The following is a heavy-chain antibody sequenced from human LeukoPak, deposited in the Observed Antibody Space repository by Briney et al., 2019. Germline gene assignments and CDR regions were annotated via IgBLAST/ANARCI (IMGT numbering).Heavy chain of an antibody. CDR3: TVPSSGWYGTDY. J-gene: IGHJ4*02. D-gene: IGHD6-19*01. CDR1: GYTFTSYG. CDR2: ISAYNGNT. Sequence: ASVKVSCKASGYTFTSYGISWVRQAPGQGLEWMGWISAYNGNTNYAQKFQGRVTMTRNTSISTAYMELSSLRSEDTAVYYCTVPSSGWYGTDYWGQGTLVTVSS. V-gene: IGHV1-18*01.